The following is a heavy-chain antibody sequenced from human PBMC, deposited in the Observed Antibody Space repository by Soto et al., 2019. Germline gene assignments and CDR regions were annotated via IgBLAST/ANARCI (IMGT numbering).Heavy chain of an antibody. J-gene: IGHJ4*02. CDR3: AHLAWKEMWPRAPVVN. Sequence: QITLRESGPTLVKPTQTLKLTCTFSGFSLSTSGVGVGWIRQPPAKALEWLGIIFWDDDKRYRPSLKRRVSITKDTSKNQLVLTMTNMDPVDTATYYCAHLAWKEMWPRAPVVNWGQGTPVTVSS. CDR2: IFWDDDK. D-gene: IGHD1-1*01. CDR1: GFSLSTSGVG. V-gene: IGHV2-5*02.